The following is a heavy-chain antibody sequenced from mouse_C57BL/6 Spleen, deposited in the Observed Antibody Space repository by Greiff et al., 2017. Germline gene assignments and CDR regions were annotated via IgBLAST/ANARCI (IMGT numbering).Heavy chain of an antibody. J-gene: IGHJ1*03. Sequence: VQLQQSGAELVRPGASVTLSCKASGYTFTDYEMHWVKQTPVHGLEWIGAIDPETGGSASNQKFRGKAILTADKTSSTAYMELRSLTSEDSAVYYCKRSRGSSNWYFDVWGTGTTVTVSS. CDR3: KRSRGSSNWYFDV. CDR2: IDPETGGS. V-gene: IGHV1-15*01. D-gene: IGHD1-1*01. CDR1: GYTFTDYE.